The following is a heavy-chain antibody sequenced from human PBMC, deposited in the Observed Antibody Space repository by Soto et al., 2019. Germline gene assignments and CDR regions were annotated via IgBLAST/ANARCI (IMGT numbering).Heavy chain of an antibody. D-gene: IGHD6-19*01. Sequence: QVQLVESGGGVVQPGRSLRLSCAASGFTFSSYGMHWVRQAPGKGLEWVAVISYDGSNKYYADSVKGRFTISRDNSKNTLYLQINSLRAEDTAVYYCAKDQGACPRGWYYYYCGMDVWGQGTTVTVSS. J-gene: IGHJ6*02. CDR3: AKDQGACPRGWYYYYCGMDV. V-gene: IGHV3-30*18. CDR1: GFTFSSYG. CDR2: ISYDGSNK.